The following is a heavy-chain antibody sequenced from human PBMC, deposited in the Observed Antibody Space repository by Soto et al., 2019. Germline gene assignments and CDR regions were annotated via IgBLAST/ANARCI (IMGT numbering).Heavy chain of an antibody. D-gene: IGHD3-22*01. Sequence: ASVKVSCKAFGYTFTGYYMHWVRQAPGQGLEWMGWINPNSGGTNYAQKFQGWVTMTRDTSISTAYMELSRLRSDDTAVYYCALDYYDSSGNYYYGMDVWGQGTTVTVSS. CDR1: GYTFTGYY. CDR3: ALDYYDSSGNYYYGMDV. V-gene: IGHV1-2*04. J-gene: IGHJ6*02. CDR2: INPNSGGT.